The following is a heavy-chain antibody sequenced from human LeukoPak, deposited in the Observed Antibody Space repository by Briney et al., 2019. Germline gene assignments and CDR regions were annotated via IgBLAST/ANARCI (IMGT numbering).Heavy chain of an antibody. CDR2: IKHDGSEK. J-gene: IGHJ5*02. CDR1: GFTFSSYW. V-gene: IGHV3-7*01. Sequence: HSGGSLRLSCAASGFTFSSYWMSWVRQAPEKGLEWVANIKHDGSEKYYVDSVKGRFTISRDNAKNSLYLQMNSLRAEDTAVYYCASGGSARIIEPAPWGQGTLVTVSS. D-gene: IGHD2-2*01. CDR3: ASGGSARIIEPAP.